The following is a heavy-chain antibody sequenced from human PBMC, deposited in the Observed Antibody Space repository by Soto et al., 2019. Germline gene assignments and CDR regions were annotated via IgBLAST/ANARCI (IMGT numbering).Heavy chain of an antibody. CDR2: ISGSGGST. V-gene: IGHV3-23*01. J-gene: IGHJ5*02. CDR1: GFTFSSYA. CDR3: PRAGSSSSPGWFDP. D-gene: IGHD6-6*01. Sequence: GGSLRLSCAASGFTFSSYAMSWVRQAPGKGLEWVSAISGSGGSTYYADSVRGRFTISRDNSKNTLFLQMNSLRAEDTAVYYCPRAGSSSSPGWFDPWGQGTLVTVSS.